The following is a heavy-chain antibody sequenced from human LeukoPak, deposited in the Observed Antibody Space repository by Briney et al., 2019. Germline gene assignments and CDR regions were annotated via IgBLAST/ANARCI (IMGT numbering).Heavy chain of an antibody. V-gene: IGHV3-11*04. J-gene: IGHJ4*02. D-gene: IGHD6-6*01. CDR2: ISSSGSTI. CDR1: GFTFSDYY. Sequence: PGGSLRLSCAASGFTFSDYYMSWIRQAPGKGLEWVPYISSSGSTIYYADSVKGRFTISRDNAKNSLYLQMNSLRAEDTAVYYCARPTLRYSSSSGGVFDHWGQGTLVTVSS. CDR3: ARPTLRYSSSSGGVFDH.